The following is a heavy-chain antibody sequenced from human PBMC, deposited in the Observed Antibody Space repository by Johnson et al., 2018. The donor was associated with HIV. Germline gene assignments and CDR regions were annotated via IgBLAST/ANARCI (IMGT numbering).Heavy chain of an antibody. CDR3: TGTTLFRGRTTSGAFDI. CDR1: GFSFSATA. V-gene: IGHV3-73*02. CDR2: IRSKAFSYST. J-gene: IGHJ3*02. Sequence: VQLVESGGGLVQPGGSLKLSCPASGFSFSATAMHWVRQTSGKGLEWVGRIRSKAFSYSTAYTASLQGRLNISRDDSKNTAYLQMNSLKTEDTGVYYCTGTTLFRGRTTSGAFDIWGRGTVVTVSS. D-gene: IGHD1-7*01.